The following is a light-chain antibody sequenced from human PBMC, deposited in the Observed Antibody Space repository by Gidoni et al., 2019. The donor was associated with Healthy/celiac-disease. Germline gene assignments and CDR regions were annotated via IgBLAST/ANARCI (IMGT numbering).Light chain of an antibody. CDR1: QSVSSS. J-gene: IGKJ2*01. V-gene: IGKV3-11*01. Sequence: DIVLTPSPATLSLAPGERATLSSRASQSVSSSLAWYQQKPGQAPRLLIYDASNRATGIPARFSGSGSGTDVTLTISSLEPEDFAVYYCQQRSNWLGMYTFXXXTKLEIK. CDR3: QQRSNWLGMYT. CDR2: DAS.